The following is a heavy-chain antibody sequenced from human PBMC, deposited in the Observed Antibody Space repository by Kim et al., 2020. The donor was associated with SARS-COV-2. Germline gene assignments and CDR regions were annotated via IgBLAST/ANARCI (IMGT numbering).Heavy chain of an antibody. CDR2: IYYSGST. Sequence: SETLSLTCTVSGGSISSYYWSWIRQPPGKGLEWIGYIYYSGSTNYNPSLKSRVTISVDTSKNQFSLKLSSVTAADTAVYYCARDGLHYYDSSGYYQNWFDPWGQGTLVTVSS. CDR1: GGSISSYY. CDR3: ARDGLHYYDSSGYYQNWFDP. J-gene: IGHJ5*02. V-gene: IGHV4-59*01. D-gene: IGHD3-22*01.